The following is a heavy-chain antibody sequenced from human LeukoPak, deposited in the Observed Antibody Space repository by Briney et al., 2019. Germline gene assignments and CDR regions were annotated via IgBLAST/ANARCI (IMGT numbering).Heavy chain of an antibody. V-gene: IGHV3-23*01. Sequence: GGSLTLSCAASGFTFSSYAMSWVRQAPGKGLEWVSFISGSGGSTYYADSVKGRFTISRDNSKNTLYLQMNSLRAEDTAVYYCAKGATITMIVVYFDYWGQGTLVTVSS. J-gene: IGHJ4*02. CDR2: ISGSGGST. CDR3: AKGATITMIVVYFDY. CDR1: GFTFSSYA. D-gene: IGHD3-22*01.